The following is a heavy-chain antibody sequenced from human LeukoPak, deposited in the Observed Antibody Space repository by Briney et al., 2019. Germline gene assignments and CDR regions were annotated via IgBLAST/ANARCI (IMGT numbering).Heavy chain of an antibody. CDR3: AKDLVAAMAPGCFDY. V-gene: IGHV3-23*01. CDR2: ISGSGGST. Sequence: GGSLRLSCAASGFTFSSYAMSWVRQAPGKGLEWVSAISGSGGSTYYADSVKGRFTISRDNSKNTLYLQMNSLRAEDTAVYYCAKDLVAAMAPGCFDYWGQGTLVTVSS. J-gene: IGHJ4*02. CDR1: GFTFSSYA. D-gene: IGHD5-18*01.